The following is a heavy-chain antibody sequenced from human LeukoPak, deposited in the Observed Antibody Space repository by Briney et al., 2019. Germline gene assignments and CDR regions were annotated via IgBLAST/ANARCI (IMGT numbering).Heavy chain of an antibody. CDR3: ARRTRGKSSSPDY. CDR1: GGSFSGYY. V-gene: IGHV4-34*01. D-gene: IGHD6-13*01. J-gene: IGHJ4*02. Sequence: SETLSLTCAVYGGSFSGYYWSWIRQPPGKGLEWIGEINHSGSTNYNPSLKSRVTISVDTSKNQFSLKLSSVTAADTAVYYCARRTRGKSSSPDYWGQGTLVTVSS. CDR2: INHSGST.